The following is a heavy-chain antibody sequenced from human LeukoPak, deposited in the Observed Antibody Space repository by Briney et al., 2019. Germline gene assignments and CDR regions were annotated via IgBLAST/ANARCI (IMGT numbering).Heavy chain of an antibody. CDR2: IKQDGSAQ. CDR3: ARDWSSSSGLDY. D-gene: IGHD2-2*01. V-gene: IGHV3-7*01. Sequence: PGGSLRLSCAASGFTFNSYWMSWVRQAPGKGLEWVGNIKQDGSAQYYGDSVMGRFTISRDNAKNSLYLQMNSLRAEDTAVYYCARDWSSSSGLDYWGQGTLVTVSS. CDR1: GFTFNSYW. J-gene: IGHJ4*02.